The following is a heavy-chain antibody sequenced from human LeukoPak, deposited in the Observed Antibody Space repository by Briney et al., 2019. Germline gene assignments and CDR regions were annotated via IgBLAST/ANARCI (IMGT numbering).Heavy chain of an antibody. V-gene: IGHV4-4*07. J-gene: IGHJ4*01. CDR3: AREGEYSRSSGAYYFDS. Sequence: SGTLSLTCTVPGGSISSYYWSWIRQPAGKGLEWTGRIYTRGSTNYNPSLKSRVTMPVDTSKNQFSLKLSSATAADTAVYYCAREGEYSRSSGAYYFDSWGHRTLVTVSS. CDR1: GGSISSYY. CDR2: IYTRGST. D-gene: IGHD6-6*01.